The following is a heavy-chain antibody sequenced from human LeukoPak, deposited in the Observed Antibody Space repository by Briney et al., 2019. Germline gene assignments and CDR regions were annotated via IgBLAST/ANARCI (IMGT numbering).Heavy chain of an antibody. J-gene: IGHJ4*02. CDR1: GFTFSSYW. D-gene: IGHD6-6*01. Sequence: GGSLRLSCAASGFTFSSYWMHWVRQAPGKGLVWVSRINSDGSSTSYADSVKGRFTISRDNAKNTLYLQVNSLRAEDTAVYYCASPYGTSSPYYFDYWGQGTLVTVSS. CDR2: INSDGSST. CDR3: ASPYGTSSPYYFDY. V-gene: IGHV3-74*01.